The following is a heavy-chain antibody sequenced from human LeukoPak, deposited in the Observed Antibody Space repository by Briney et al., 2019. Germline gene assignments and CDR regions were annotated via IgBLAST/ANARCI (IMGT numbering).Heavy chain of an antibody. CDR3: ARGGVTTTRTTYYFDY. CDR2: IIPIFGTA. V-gene: IGHV1-69*06. D-gene: IGHD5-12*01. Sequence: SVKVSCKASGGTFSSYAISWVRQAPGQGLEWMGGIIPIFGTANYAQKFQGRVTITADKSTSTAYMELSSLRSEDTAVYYCARGGVTTTRTTYYFDYWGQGTLVTVSS. J-gene: IGHJ4*02. CDR1: GGTFSSYA.